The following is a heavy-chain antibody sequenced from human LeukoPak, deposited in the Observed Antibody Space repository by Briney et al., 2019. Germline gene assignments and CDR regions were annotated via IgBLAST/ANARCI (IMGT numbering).Heavy chain of an antibody. V-gene: IGHV3-30*03. D-gene: IGHD1-26*01. CDR3: ARDPYSGYFDY. Sequence: GGSLRLSCAASGFTFSSYGMHWVRQAPGKGLEWVAVISYDGSDEFYADSVKGRFTISRDNSKNTLYLQMNSLRAEDTAVYYCARDPYSGYFDYWGQGTLVTVSS. J-gene: IGHJ4*02. CDR1: GFTFSSYG. CDR2: ISYDGSDE.